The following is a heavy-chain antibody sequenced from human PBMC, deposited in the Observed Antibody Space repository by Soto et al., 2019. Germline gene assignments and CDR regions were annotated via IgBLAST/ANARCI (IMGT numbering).Heavy chain of an antibody. J-gene: IGHJ4*02. CDR3: AKGGHIDF. D-gene: IGHD3-16*01. CDR2: MKADGSET. V-gene: IGHV3-7*03. Sequence: EVQLVESGGGLVQPGGSLRLSCAASGFPFETYWMSWVRQVPGKGLEWVANMKADGSETYYVDSVKGRFTISRDNSKTSLYLQMNSLRAEDTAVYYCAKGGHIDFCGQGTLVTVSS. CDR1: GFPFETYW.